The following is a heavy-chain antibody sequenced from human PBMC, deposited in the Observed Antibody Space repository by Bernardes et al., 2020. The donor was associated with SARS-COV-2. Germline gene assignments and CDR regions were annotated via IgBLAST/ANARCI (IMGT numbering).Heavy chain of an antibody. J-gene: IGHJ6*02. CDR1: GYTLTELS. V-gene: IGHV1-24*01. D-gene: IGHD6-13*01. CDR3: ACGFGIAAAPYGLDV. CDR2: FDPEDGET. Sequence: ASVKVSCKVSGYTLTELSMHWVRQAPGKGLEWMGGFDPEDGETIYAQKFQGRVTMTEDTSPDTAYMGLGSLGSEDTAVYYCACGFGIAAAPYGLDVWGQGTTVTVSS.